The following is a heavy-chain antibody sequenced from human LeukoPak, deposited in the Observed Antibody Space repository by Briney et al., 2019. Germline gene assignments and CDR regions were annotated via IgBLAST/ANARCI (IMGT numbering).Heavy chain of an antibody. CDR2: ISTYNGNT. CDR1: GYTFTTYG. V-gene: IGHV1-18*01. J-gene: IGHJ4*02. Sequence: ASVKVSCKASGYTFTTYGISWVRQAPGQGLEWMGWISTYNGNTKYAQNFQGRVTMTTDTSTTTVYMELRSLRSDDTAVYYCARDPWRFGELGGLDYWGQGTLVTVSS. D-gene: IGHD3-10*01. CDR3: ARDPWRFGELGGLDY.